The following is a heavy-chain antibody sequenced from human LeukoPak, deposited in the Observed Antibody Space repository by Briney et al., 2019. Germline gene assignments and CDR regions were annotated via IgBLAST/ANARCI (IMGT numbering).Heavy chain of an antibody. CDR2: IYHSGST. J-gene: IGHJ4*02. Sequence: PSETLSLTCTVSAYSISSGYYWGWIRQPPGKGLEWIGSIYHSGSTYYNPSLKSRVTISVDTSKNQFSLKLSSVTAADTAVYYCASSRTWDRFDYWGQGTLVTVSS. D-gene: IGHD2-2*01. V-gene: IGHV4-38-2*02. CDR3: ASSRTWDRFDY. CDR1: AYSISSGYY.